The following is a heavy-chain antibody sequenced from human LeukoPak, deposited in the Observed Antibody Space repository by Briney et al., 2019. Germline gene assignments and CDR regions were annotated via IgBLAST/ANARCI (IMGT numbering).Heavy chain of an antibody. Sequence: GGSLRLSCAASGFTFGDYVMIWVRQAPGKGLEWVSGITASGDRTFYGDSVRGRFTVSRDNSKNTVYLQMNSLRVDDTAVYYCARRDIVVVVSASDYWGQGTLVTVSS. CDR2: ITASGDRT. J-gene: IGHJ4*02. CDR1: GFTFGDYV. D-gene: IGHD2-15*01. V-gene: IGHV3-23*01. CDR3: ARRDIVVVVSASDY.